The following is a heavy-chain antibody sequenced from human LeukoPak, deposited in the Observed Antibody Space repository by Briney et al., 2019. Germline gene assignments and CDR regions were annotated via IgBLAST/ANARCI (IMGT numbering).Heavy chain of an antibody. CDR1: GFAFSSHW. CDR2: IKQDGSEK. D-gene: IGHD6-19*01. CDR3: ARDPGNHSGA. Sequence: GGSLRLSCAASGFAFSSHWMIWVRQAPGKGLEWVASIKQDGSEKYYVDSVRGRFTISRDNAKNSLYLQMNTLRAEDTAMYYCARDPGNHSGAWGQGTLVTVSS. V-gene: IGHV3-7*05. J-gene: IGHJ5*02.